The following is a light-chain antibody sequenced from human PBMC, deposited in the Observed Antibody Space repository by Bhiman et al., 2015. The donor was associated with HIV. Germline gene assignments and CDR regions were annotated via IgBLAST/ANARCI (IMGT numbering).Light chain of an antibody. J-gene: IGLJ1*01. Sequence: QSVLTQPPSVSGAPGQRVTISCTGSSSNIGAGHDVHWYQQVPGTAPKLLMYGNSNRPSGVPDRVSGSKSGTSASLAITGLRADDEADYYCQSYDISLSRYVFGTGSKVTVL. CDR1: SSNIGAGHD. CDR2: GNS. CDR3: QSYDISLSRYV. V-gene: IGLV1-40*01.